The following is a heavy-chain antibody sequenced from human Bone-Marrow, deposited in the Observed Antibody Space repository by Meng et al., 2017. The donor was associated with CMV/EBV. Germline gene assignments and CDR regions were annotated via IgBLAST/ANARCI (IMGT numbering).Heavy chain of an antibody. CDR3: ARGRKVDF. D-gene: IGHD5-24*01. Sequence: SETLSLTCTVSGYSISSGYYWGWIRQPPGKGLEWIGEINYDGSTNYSPSLKSRVTISIDPSKNQFSLKLSSVTAADTAVYYCARGRKVDFWGHGTLVTVSS. V-gene: IGHV4-38-2*02. CDR1: GYSISSGYY. CDR2: INYDGST. J-gene: IGHJ4*01.